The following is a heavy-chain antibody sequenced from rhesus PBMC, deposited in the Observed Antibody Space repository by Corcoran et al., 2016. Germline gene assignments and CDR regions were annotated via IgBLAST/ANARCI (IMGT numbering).Heavy chain of an antibody. CDR2: IYGSSGST. D-gene: IGHD3-16*01. Sequence: QVQLQESGPGLVKPSATLSLTCTVSGGSISDTYYWGWIRPPPGTGLEWMGRIYGSSGSTDTNPSLKSRVTISRDTSKNQLSLKLSSVTAADTAVYYCARSASGSYYYGLDSWGQGVVVTVSS. CDR3: ARSASGSYYYGLDS. V-gene: IGHV4-160*01. J-gene: IGHJ6*01. CDR1: GGSISDTYY.